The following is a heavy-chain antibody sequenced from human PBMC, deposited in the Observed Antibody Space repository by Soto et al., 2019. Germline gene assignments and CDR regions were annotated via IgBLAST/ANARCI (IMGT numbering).Heavy chain of an antibody. Sequence: PGGSLRLSCAASGFTFSSYWMSWVRQAPGKGLEWVANIKQDGSEKYYVDSVKGRFTISRDNAKNSLYLQMNSLRAEDTAVYYCARDMSSGWYEGRESDYWGQGTLVTVSS. D-gene: IGHD6-19*01. J-gene: IGHJ4*02. CDR1: GFTFSSYW. CDR3: ARDMSSGWYEGRESDY. V-gene: IGHV3-7*03. CDR2: IKQDGSEK.